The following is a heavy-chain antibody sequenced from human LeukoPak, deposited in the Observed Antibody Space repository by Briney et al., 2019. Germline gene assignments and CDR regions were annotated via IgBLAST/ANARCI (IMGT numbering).Heavy chain of an antibody. CDR2: IYGHGGT. Sequence: PSETLSLTCAVSGGSISSGSYSWNWIRPPPGKGLEWIGYIYGHGGTNYNPSLRSRVSISSDTSKNYFSLKLSSVTAADTAVYYCARVSGYGDFVDHWGQGSLVTVSS. CDR1: GGSISSGSYS. V-gene: IGHV4-30-4*07. CDR3: ARVSGYGDFVDH. J-gene: IGHJ4*02. D-gene: IGHD4-17*01.